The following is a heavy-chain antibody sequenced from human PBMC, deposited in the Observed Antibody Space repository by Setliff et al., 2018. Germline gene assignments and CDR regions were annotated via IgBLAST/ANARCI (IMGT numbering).Heavy chain of an antibody. CDR3: ARGETYYNFWSGYYAY. V-gene: IGHV4-61*09. CDR2: IYTSGST. J-gene: IGHJ4*02. CDR1: GGSISSGSYY. Sequence: PSETLSLTCTVSGGSISSGSYYWSWIRQPAGKGLEWIGHIYTSGSTNYNPSLKSRVTISVDTSKNQFSLKLSSVTAADTAVYYCARGETYYNFWSGYYAYWGQGTLVTVSS. D-gene: IGHD3-3*01.